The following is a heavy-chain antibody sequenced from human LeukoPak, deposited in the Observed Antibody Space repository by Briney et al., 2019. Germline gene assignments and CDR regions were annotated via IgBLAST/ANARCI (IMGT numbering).Heavy chain of an antibody. V-gene: IGHV1-2*02. CDR2: INPNSGGT. CDR1: GYTFTGYY. Sequence: ASVKVSCKASGYTFTGYYMHWVRQAPGQGLEWMGWINPNSGGTNYAQKFQGRVTMTRDTSTSTAYMELSRLRSDDTAVYYCARDRSGYFNDAFDIWGQGTMVTVSS. J-gene: IGHJ3*02. D-gene: IGHD3-3*01. CDR3: ARDRSGYFNDAFDI.